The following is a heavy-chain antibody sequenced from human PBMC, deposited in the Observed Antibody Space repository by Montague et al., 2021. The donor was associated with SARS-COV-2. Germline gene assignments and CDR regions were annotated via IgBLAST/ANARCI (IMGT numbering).Heavy chain of an antibody. Sequence: SETLSLTRTVSGDSIRNSDYSWGWVRQPPRKGLEWIGNIYNGGTTFYNPSLKSRVTIFVDTSKNQFSLKLSSVTAADTAVYYCATRTRYPQNDFGFWGQGTLVTVSS. J-gene: IGHJ4*02. D-gene: IGHD2-15*01. CDR1: GDSIRNSDYS. CDR3: ATRTRYPQNDFGF. CDR2: IYNGGTT. V-gene: IGHV4-39*01.